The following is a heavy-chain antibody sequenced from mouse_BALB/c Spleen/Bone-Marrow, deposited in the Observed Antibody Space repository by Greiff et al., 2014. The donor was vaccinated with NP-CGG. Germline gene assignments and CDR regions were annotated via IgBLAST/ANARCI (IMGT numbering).Heavy chain of an antibody. V-gene: IGHV5-4*02. CDR2: ISDGGSYT. CDR3: ARDLITTATPFAY. J-gene: IGHJ3*01. CDR1: GFTFSDYY. D-gene: IGHD1-2*01. Sequence: EVMLVESGGGLVEPGGSLKLSCAASGFTFSDYYVYWVRQTPEKRLEWVATISDGGSYTYYPDSVKGRFTISRDNAKNNLYLQMSSLKSEDTAMYYCARDLITTATPFAYWGQGTLVTVSA.